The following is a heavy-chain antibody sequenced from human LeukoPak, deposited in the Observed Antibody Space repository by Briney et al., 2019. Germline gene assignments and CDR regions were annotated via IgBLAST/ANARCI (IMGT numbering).Heavy chain of an antibody. CDR1: GYTFTGYY. V-gene: IGHV1-2*02. D-gene: IGHD5-24*01. J-gene: IGHJ4*02. Sequence: ASVKVSCKASGYTFTGYYMHWVRQAPGQGLEWMGWINPNSGGTNYAQKFQGRVTMTRDTSISTAYMELSRLRSDDTAVYYCARGGSEMATIPFDYWVQGTLVTVSS. CDR2: INPNSGGT. CDR3: ARGGSEMATIPFDY.